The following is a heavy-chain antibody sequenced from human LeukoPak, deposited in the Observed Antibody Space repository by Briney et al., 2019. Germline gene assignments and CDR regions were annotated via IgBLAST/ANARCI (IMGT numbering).Heavy chain of an antibody. Sequence: PGGSLRLSCAASGFTFSSYSMHWVRQAPGKGLEWVPYISSSSSTIYYADSVKGRFTISRDNAKNSLYLQMNSLRAGDTAVYYCARDTAYSNPPDYMDVWGKGTTVTVSS. CDR3: ARDTAYSNPPDYMDV. V-gene: IGHV3-48*01. CDR1: GFTFSSYS. CDR2: ISSSSSTI. J-gene: IGHJ6*03. D-gene: IGHD4-11*01.